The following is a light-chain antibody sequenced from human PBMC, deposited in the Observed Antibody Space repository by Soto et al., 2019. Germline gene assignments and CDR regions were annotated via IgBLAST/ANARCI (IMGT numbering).Light chain of an antibody. J-gene: IGKJ1*01. V-gene: IGKV1-9*01. CDR2: AES. CDR3: QQLNNYPPT. Sequence: DIQLNQSPSFLSASVGDRVTITCRASQGISSYLAWYQQKPGKAPKLLIYAESTLQSGVPSRFSGSGSGTEFTLTIIILQPEDFSTYYCQQLNNYPPTFGLGTKVEIK. CDR1: QGISSY.